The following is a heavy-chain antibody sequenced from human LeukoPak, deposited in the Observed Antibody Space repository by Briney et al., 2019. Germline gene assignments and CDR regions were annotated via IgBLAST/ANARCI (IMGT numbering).Heavy chain of an antibody. J-gene: IGHJ5*02. D-gene: IGHD4-11*01. CDR2: ISHDGSNK. Sequence: GGALRLSCAASGFTFSSYGMHWVRQAPGKGLDGVAVISHDGSNKYYAASVKGRFTISRDNSKNTLYLQMNSLRAEDTAVYYCAKGPTVTTLSWFDPWGQGNLVTVS. CDR1: GFTFSSYG. V-gene: IGHV3-30*18. CDR3: AKGPTVTTLSWFDP.